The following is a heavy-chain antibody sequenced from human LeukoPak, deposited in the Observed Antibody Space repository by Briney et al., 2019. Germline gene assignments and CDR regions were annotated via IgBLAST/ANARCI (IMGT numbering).Heavy chain of an antibody. CDR3: ARRDTAMVAIDY. CDR2: INPSGGST. D-gene: IGHD5-18*01. V-gene: IGHV1-46*01. Sequence: ASVKVSCKASGYTFTSYYIHWVRQAPGQWLEWMGIINPSGGSTSYAQKFQGRVTMTRDTSTSTVYMELSSLRPEDTAVYYCARRDTAMVAIDYWGQGTLVTVSS. J-gene: IGHJ4*02. CDR1: GYTFTSYY.